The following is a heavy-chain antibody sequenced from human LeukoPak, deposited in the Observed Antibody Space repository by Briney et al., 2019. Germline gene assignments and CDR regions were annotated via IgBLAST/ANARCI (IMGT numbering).Heavy chain of an antibody. V-gene: IGHV3-23*01. CDR1: GFTFSTYA. D-gene: IGHD6-19*01. J-gene: IGHJ4*02. Sequence: GGSLRLSCAASGFTFSTYAMYWVRQAPGKGLEWVSGIFGSGGSTHYADSVKGRFTISRDNSKNTVYLQMNSLRAEDTAVYYCAKTTTGYSSGRYPGWPVDYWGQGTLVTVSP. CDR2: IFGSGGST. CDR3: AKTTTGYSSGRYPGWPVDY.